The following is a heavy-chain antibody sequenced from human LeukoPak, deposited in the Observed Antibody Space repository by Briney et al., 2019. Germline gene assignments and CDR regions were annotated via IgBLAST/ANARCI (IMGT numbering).Heavy chain of an antibody. Sequence: ASETLSLTCAVYGGSFRGYYWSWIRQPPGKGLEWIGEINHSGSTNYNPSLKSRVTISVDTSKNQFSLKLSSVTAADTAVYYCARYFGDYGEDYWGQGTLVTVSS. CDR2: INHSGST. D-gene: IGHD4-17*01. V-gene: IGHV4-34*01. J-gene: IGHJ4*02. CDR3: ARYFGDYGEDY. CDR1: GGSFRGYY.